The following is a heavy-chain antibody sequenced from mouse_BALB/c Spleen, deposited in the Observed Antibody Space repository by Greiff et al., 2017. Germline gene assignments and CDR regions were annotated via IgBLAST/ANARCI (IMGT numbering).Heavy chain of an antibody. V-gene: IGHV5-17*02. Sequence: EVQLVESGGGLVQPGGSRKLSCAASGFTFSSFGMHWVRQAPEKGLEWVAYISSGSSTTYYADTVKGRFTVTGDNTKNTLFLQMTSLRSEDTAMYYCARSYYRGDYAMDYWGQGTTVTVSS. CDR1: GFTFSSFG. CDR3: ARSYYRGDYAMDY. J-gene: IGHJ4*01. D-gene: IGHD2-14*01. CDR2: ISSGSSTT.